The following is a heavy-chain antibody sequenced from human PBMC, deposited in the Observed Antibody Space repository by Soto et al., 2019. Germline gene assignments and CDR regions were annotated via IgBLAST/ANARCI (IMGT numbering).Heavy chain of an antibody. J-gene: IGHJ4*01. D-gene: IGHD6-13*01. CDR3: AKSQEIGTHFFDS. CDR1: GFTFSGFY. V-gene: IGHV3-13*01. CDR2: IGTAGDT. Sequence: GGSLRLSCEASGFTFSGFYMHRVRQPTGKGLEWVSSIGTAGDTYYAVSVKGRFTISRDNAKNSLSLQMNSLRAGDMAVYFCAKSQEIGTHFFDSWGHGTQVTYSS.